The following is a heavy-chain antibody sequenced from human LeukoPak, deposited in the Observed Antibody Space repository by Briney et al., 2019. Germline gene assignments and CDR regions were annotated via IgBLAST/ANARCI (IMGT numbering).Heavy chain of an antibody. V-gene: IGHV3-48*03. CDR2: ISSSGSTI. CDR1: GFTFSSYE. Sequence: GGSPRLSCAASGFTFSSYEMNWVRQAPGKGLEWVSYISSSGSTIYYADSVKGRFTISRDNAKNSLYLQMNSLRAEDTAIYYCATYRQVLLPFEAWGQGTLVTVSS. CDR3: ATYRQVLLPFEA. D-gene: IGHD2-8*02. J-gene: IGHJ5*02.